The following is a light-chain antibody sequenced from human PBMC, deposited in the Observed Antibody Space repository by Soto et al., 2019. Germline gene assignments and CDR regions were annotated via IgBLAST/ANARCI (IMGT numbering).Light chain of an antibody. J-gene: IGKJ2*01. CDR1: QSVHNNY. CDR3: QQYGGSPLFT. V-gene: IGKV3-20*01. Sequence: EIVLTQFPGTLSLSPGARGTLSCRASQSVHNNYLAWYQQKPGQAPRLLIYGASTRATGIPDRFSGSGTGTDVTLTISKLEPEDSGVYHCQQYGGSPLFTFGQGTKLEI. CDR2: GAS.